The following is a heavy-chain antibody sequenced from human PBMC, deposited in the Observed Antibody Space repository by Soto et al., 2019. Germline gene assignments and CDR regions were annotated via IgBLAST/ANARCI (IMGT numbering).Heavy chain of an antibody. D-gene: IGHD6-25*01. CDR1: GYTCTDYY. Sequence: ASVKVSCKASGYTCTDYYIHWVRQAPGHGLEWMGIINPSGGTTTYTQDFQGRVTMTRDTSTSTVYMEVSGLRSEDTAVYFCARDRLVAAHYGTDVWGQGTTVTVSS. V-gene: IGHV1-46*03. CDR3: ARDRLVAAHYGTDV. CDR2: INPSGGTT. J-gene: IGHJ6*02.